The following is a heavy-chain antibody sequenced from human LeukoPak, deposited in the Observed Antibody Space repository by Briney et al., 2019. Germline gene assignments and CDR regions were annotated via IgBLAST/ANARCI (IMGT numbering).Heavy chain of an antibody. V-gene: IGHV1-46*01. CDR1: GYTFTSYY. CDR2: INPSGGST. Sequence: ASVKVSCKASGYTFTSYYMHWVRQAPGQGLEWMGIINPSGGSTSYAQKSQGRVTMTRDTSTSTVYMELSSLRSEDTAVYYCARDQPTYSSGWYLYFDYWGQGTLVTVSS. CDR3: ARDQPTYSSGWYLYFDY. D-gene: IGHD6-19*01. J-gene: IGHJ4*02.